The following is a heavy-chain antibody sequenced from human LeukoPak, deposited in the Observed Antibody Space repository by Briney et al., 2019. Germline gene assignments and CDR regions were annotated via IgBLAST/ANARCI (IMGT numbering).Heavy chain of an antibody. CDR3: ARDGMWELLIGYFDY. D-gene: IGHD1-26*01. J-gene: IGHJ4*02. Sequence: GRSLRLSCAASGFAFSSYAMHWVRQAPGKGLEWVAVISYDGSNKYYADSVKGRFTISRDNSKNTLYLQMNSLRAEDTAVYYCARDGMWELLIGYFDYWGQGTLVTVSS. V-gene: IGHV3-30*04. CDR2: ISYDGSNK. CDR1: GFAFSSYA.